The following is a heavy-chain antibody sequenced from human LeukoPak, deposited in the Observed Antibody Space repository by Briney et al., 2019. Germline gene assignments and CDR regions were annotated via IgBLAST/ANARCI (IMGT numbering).Heavy chain of an antibody. Sequence: PSETLSLTCTVSGGSISSSSYYWGWIRQPPGKGLEWIGSIYYSGSTYYNPSLKSRVTISVDTSKNQFSLKLSSVTAADTAVYYCARGLPLWFGELSDWFDPWGQGTLVTVSS. D-gene: IGHD3-10*01. V-gene: IGHV4-39*07. J-gene: IGHJ5*02. CDR1: GGSISSSSYY. CDR2: IYYSGST. CDR3: ARGLPLWFGELSDWFDP.